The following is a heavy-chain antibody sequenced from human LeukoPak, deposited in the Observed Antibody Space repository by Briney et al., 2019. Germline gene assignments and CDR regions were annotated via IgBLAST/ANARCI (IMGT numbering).Heavy chain of an antibody. CDR1: GFTFSNYA. V-gene: IGHV3-23*01. Sequence: PGGSLRLSCAASGFTFSNYAMGWLRQAPGKGLEWVSGISGSDYAYYTDSVKGRFTISRDNSKNTLYLQMNTLRAEDTAVYYCAKGVRYLDWWILDYWGQGTLVPVSS. J-gene: IGHJ4*02. CDR2: ISGSDYA. D-gene: IGHD3-9*01. CDR3: AKGVRYLDWWILDY.